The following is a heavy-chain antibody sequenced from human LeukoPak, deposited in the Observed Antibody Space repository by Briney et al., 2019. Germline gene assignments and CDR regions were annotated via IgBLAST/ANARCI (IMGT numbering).Heavy chain of an antibody. J-gene: IGHJ4*02. CDR2: IYSGGST. D-gene: IGHD5-18*01. CDR1: GFTVSSNY. V-gene: IGHV3-66*01. CDR3: ARAEYSYGLDY. Sequence: GGSLRLSCAASGFTVSSNYMSWVRQAPGKGLEWVSVIYSGGSTYYADSVKGRFTISRDNSKNTLYLQMNSLRAEDTAVYYCARAEYSYGLDYWGQGTLVTVSS.